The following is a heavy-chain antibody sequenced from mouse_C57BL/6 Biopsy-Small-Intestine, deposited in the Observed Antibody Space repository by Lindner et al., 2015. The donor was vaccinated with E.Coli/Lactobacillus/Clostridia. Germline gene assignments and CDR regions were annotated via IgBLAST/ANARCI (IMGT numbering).Heavy chain of an antibody. J-gene: IGHJ4*01. D-gene: IGHD2-5*01. Sequence: VQLQESGAELVKPGASVKISCKASGYSFTGYNMNWVKQSHGKSLEWIGNINPYYGSTSYNQKFKGKATLTVDKSSSTAYMQLDSLTSEDSAVYYCGVYYSKGDYALDYWGQGTSVTVSS. V-gene: IGHV1-39*01. CDR2: INPYYGST. CDR3: GVYYSKGDYALDY. CDR1: GYSFTGYN.